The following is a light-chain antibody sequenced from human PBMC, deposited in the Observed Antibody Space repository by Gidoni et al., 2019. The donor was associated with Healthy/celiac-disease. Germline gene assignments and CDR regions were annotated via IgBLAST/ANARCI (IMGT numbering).Light chain of an antibody. CDR1: SSDVGGYNY. J-gene: IGLJ2*01. CDR2: EVS. Sequence: QSALTQPASVSGSPGQSITISCPGTSSDVGGYNYVSCSQQHPGKAPKLMIYEVSNRPSGVSNRFSGSKSGNTASLTISGLQAEDEADYYCSSYTSSSTLGVVFGGGTKLTVL. V-gene: IGLV2-14*01. CDR3: SSYTSSSTLGVV.